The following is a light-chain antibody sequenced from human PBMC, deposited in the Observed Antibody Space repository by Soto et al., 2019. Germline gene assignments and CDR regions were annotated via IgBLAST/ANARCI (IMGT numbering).Light chain of an antibody. J-gene: IGKJ2*01. V-gene: IGKV1-5*03. CDR1: QSISSW. CDR2: KAS. Sequence: DIQMTQSPSTLSASVGARVTITCRASQSISSWLAWYQQKPGKAPKLLIYKASSLESGVPSRFSGRGSGTEFTLTISSLQPDDCATYDCQQYNSYSYTFGQGTKLEIK. CDR3: QQYNSYSYT.